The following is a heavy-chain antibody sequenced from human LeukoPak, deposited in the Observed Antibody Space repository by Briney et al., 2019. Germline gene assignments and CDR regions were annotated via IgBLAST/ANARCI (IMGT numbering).Heavy chain of an antibody. CDR1: GGSFSGYY. CDR3: ASVYDSSGYYPF. CDR2: INHSGST. D-gene: IGHD3-22*01. V-gene: IGHV4-34*01. J-gene: IGHJ4*02. Sequence: PSETLSLTCAVYGGSFSGYYWSWLRQPPGKGLEWIGEINHSGSTNYNPSLTSRVTISVDTTKNQFSLKLSSVTAADTAVYYCASVYDSSGYYPFWGQGTLVTVSS.